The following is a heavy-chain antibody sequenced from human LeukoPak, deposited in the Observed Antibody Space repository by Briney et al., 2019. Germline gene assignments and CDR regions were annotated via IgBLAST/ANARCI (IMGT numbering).Heavy chain of an antibody. Sequence: ASETLSLTCAVSGGSISSGGYSWSWIRQPPGKGLEWIGYIYHSGSTYYNPSLKSRVTISVDRSKNQFSLKLSSVTAADTAVYYCARLVNWFDPWGQGTLVTVSS. CDR1: GGSISSGGYS. V-gene: IGHV4-30-2*01. CDR3: ARLVNWFDP. J-gene: IGHJ5*02. CDR2: IYHSGST.